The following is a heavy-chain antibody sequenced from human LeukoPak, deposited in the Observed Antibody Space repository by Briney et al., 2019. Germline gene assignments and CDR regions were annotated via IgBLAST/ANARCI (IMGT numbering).Heavy chain of an antibody. Sequence: SETLSLTCAVYGGSFSGYYWSWIRQPPGKGLEWIGEINHSGSTNYNPSLKSRVTISVDTSKNQFSLKLSSVTAADTAVYYCARPMVRGVIITRAGGFDYWGQGTLVTVSS. CDR2: INHSGST. D-gene: IGHD3-10*01. J-gene: IGHJ4*02. CDR3: ARPMVRGVIITRAGGFDY. CDR1: GGSFSGYY. V-gene: IGHV4-34*01.